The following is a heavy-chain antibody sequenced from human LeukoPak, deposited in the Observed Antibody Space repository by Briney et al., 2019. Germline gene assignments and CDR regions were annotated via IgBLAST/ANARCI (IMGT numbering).Heavy chain of an antibody. CDR1: GGTFSSYA. D-gene: IGHD6-13*01. J-gene: IGHJ4*02. CDR3: ARGAKGSSSWYERYYFDY. CDR2: IIPIFGTA. V-gene: IGHV1-69*06. Sequence: SVKVSCKASGGTFSSYAISWVRQAPGQGLEWMGGIIPIFGTANYAQKFQGRVTITADKSTSTAYMELSSLRSEDTAVYYCARGAKGSSSWYERYYFDYWGQGTLVTASS.